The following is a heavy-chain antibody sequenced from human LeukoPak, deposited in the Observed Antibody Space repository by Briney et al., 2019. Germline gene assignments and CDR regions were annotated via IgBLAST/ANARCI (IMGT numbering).Heavy chain of an antibody. CDR3: AKGSPPDYGDYVFDY. J-gene: IGHJ4*02. CDR2: ISWDGGST. Sequence: GGSLRLSCAASGFTFDDYTMHWVRQAPGKGLEWVSLISWDGGSTYYADSVKGRFTISRDNSKNSLYLQMNSLRTEDTALYYCAKGSPPDYGDYVFDYWGQGTLVTVSS. V-gene: IGHV3-43*01. CDR1: GFTFDDYT. D-gene: IGHD4-17*01.